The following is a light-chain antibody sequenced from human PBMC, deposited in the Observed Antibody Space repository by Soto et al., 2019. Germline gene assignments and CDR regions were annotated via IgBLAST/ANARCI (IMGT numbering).Light chain of an antibody. V-gene: IGKV3-20*01. CDR3: QHHDSSPTWT. J-gene: IGKJ1*01. CDR1: QSVSGRF. Sequence: EIVVTQSPGTLSLSPGERATLSCRASQSVSGRFLTWYQQKGGQAPRLLIYGASTRATGIPDRFSGSGSGTDFTLTISRLEPEDFAVYYCQHHDSSPTWTFGQGTKVEIK. CDR2: GAS.